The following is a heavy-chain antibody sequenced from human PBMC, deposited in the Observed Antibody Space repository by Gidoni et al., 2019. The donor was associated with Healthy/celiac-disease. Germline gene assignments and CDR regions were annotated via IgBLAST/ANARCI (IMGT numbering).Heavy chain of an antibody. CDR3: ARSSGYPGWFDP. Sequence: QLQLQESGPGLVKPSETLSLTCTVSGGSISSSSYYWGWIRQPPGKGLEWIGSIYYSGSTYYNPSLKSRVTISVDTSKNQFSLKLSSVTAADTAVYYCARSSGYPGWFDPWGQGTLVTVSS. CDR2: IYYSGST. V-gene: IGHV4-39*01. J-gene: IGHJ5*02. CDR1: GGSISSSSYY. D-gene: IGHD3-22*01.